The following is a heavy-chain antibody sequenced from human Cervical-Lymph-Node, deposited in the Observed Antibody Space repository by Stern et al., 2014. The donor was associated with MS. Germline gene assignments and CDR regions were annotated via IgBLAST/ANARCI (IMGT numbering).Heavy chain of an antibody. J-gene: IGHJ6*02. CDR2: IAWDDDK. CDR1: GFSLSSAGMW. D-gene: IGHD4-17*01. V-gene: IGHV2-70*13. Sequence: QVTLKESGPALVKSTQTLTLTCTFSGFSLSSAGMWVSWIRQPPGKALEWLGMIAWDDDKYYSPSLKTRLTISKDSSKSQVVLTMTNMDPVDTATYFCARMGCGLRSLRGAYYYYAMDVWGQGTTVTVSS. CDR3: ARMGCGLRSLRGAYYYYAMDV.